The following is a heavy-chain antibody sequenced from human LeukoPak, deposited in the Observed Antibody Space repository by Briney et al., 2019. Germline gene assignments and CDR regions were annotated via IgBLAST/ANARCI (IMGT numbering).Heavy chain of an antibody. CDR3: ARDLVPATALRDY. CDR2: IKQDGSEK. V-gene: IGHV3-7*01. CDR1: GFTFSSYW. J-gene: IGHJ4*02. Sequence: PGGSLRLSCAASGFTFSSYWMSWVRQAPGKGLEWVANIKQDGSEKYYVDSVKGRFTISRDNAKNSLYLQMNSLRAEDTAVYYCARDLVPATALRDYWGQGTLVTVSS. D-gene: IGHD2-2*01.